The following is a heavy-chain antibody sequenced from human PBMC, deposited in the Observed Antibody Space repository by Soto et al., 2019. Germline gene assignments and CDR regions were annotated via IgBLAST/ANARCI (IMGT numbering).Heavy chain of an antibody. J-gene: IGHJ4*02. D-gene: IGHD5-12*01. CDR2: VSNDGSQK. Sequence: ESGGGVVQPGTSLRLSCTVSGFTFSTYGMHWVRQAPGKGLEWVAVVSNDGSQKYYADSVKGRFSISRDNSKNTLHLQIDSLRPEGTAVFYCVRDSERSSGSLCDKCGQGTLVTVSS. CDR3: VRDSERSSGSLCDK. CDR1: GFTFSTYG. V-gene: IGHV3-30*03.